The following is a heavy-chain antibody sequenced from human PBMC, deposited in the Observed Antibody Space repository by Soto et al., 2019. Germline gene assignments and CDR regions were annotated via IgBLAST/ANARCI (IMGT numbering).Heavy chain of an antibody. CDR2: IIPIFGTA. CDR3: ARDGGRHSGGIDY. V-gene: IGHV1-69*01. J-gene: IGHJ4*02. Sequence: VQLVQSGAEVKKPGSSVKVSCKASGGPFSSYSIHWVRQAPGQGLAWMGEIIPIFGTANYAQQSQGRVTITADESTSTAYMELSSLRSEDTAVYYCARDGGRHSGGIDYWGQGTLVTVSS. CDR1: GGPFSSYS. D-gene: IGHD1-26*01.